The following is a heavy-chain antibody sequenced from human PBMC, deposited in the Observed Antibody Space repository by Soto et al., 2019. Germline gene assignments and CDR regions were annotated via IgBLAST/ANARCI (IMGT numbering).Heavy chain of an antibody. CDR2: ISAYNGNK. J-gene: IGHJ4*02. V-gene: IGHV1-18*04. Sequence: QVQLVQSGGEVKKPGASVEVSCRTSGYMFTTYGMSWVRQAPGQGLEWMAWISAYNGNKKYAQKFQGRVTMTTDTSTSTSSMELRHLASYDKGQYFFARAGGGMAARPLEYWGQGTLVTVSS. CDR3: ARAGGGMAARPLEY. CDR1: GYMFTTYG. D-gene: IGHD6-6*01.